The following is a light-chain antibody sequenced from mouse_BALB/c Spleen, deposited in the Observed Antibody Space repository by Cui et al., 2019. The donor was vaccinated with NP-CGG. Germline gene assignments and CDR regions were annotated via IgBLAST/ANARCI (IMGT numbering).Light chain of an antibody. J-gene: IGLJ1*01. V-gene: IGLV1*01. CDR2: CTN. Sequence: QAVVTQESALTTSPGETVTLTCRSSTGAVTTSNYANWVREKPDHLFTGLIGCTNNRAPGVPARFSGSLIGDKAALTITGAQTEDEAIYFCALWYSNHWVFGGGTKLTVL. CDR1: TGAVTTSNY. CDR3: ALWYSNHWV.